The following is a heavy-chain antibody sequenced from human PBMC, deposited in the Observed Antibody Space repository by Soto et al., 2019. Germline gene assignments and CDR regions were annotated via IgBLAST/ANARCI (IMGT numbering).Heavy chain of an antibody. CDR1: DFTFDKYY. D-gene: IGHD1-20*01. CDR2: IKPDGSEQ. CDR3: GRCNWKYYYGFDV. J-gene: IGHJ6*02. Sequence: GSLRLSCAASDFTFDKYYMTWVRQAPGKGPEWVANIKPDGSEQYYVDSVKGRFTISRDNAYNSLYLQMNSLRAEDTAVYCCGRCNWKYYYGFDVWGQGTTVTVSS. V-gene: IGHV3-7*01.